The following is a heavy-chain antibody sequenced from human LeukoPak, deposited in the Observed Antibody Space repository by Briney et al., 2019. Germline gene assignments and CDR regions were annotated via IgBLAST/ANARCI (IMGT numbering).Heavy chain of an antibody. V-gene: IGHV5-51*01. D-gene: IGHD2-21*02. J-gene: IGHJ3*02. Sequence: GESLKISCRGSGYSFASYWIAWVRQMPGKGLEWMGIIYPGDSDTRYSPSFQGQVTISADKSISTAYLQWSSLKASDTAMYYCAKPQYCXGDCSXPFDXXXXGTLVIVSS. CDR3: AKPQYCXGDCSXPFDX. CDR2: IYPGDSDT. CDR1: GYSFASYW.